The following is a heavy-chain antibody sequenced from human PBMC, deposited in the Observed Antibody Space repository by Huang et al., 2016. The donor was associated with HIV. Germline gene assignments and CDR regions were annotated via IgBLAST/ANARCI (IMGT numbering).Heavy chain of an antibody. CDR3: ARHAGSSRRYYFDY. CDR1: GASINSRSYY. J-gene: IGHJ4*02. V-gene: IGHV4-39*01. D-gene: IGHD6-13*01. Sequence: QVQLQESGPGLVKPSETLSLTCIFSGASINSRSYYWGWIRQPPGRGLEWLGSMSYSGSTYYTPSLNSRFTMSVDTSKNEFSLKLRSVTAADTAVYYCARHAGSSRRYYFDYWGRGTLVTVSS. CDR2: MSYSGST.